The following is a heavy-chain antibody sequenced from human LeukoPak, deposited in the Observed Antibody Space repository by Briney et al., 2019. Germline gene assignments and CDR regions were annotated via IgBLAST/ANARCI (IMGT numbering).Heavy chain of an antibody. J-gene: IGHJ6*02. CDR1: GFTFDDYA. CDR2: ISWNSGSI. Sequence: GGSLRLSCAASGFTFDDYAIHWVRHAPGKGLEWVSGISWNSGSIGYADSVKGRFTISRDNAKNSLYLQMNSLRAEDTALYYCAKAVAGSRYYYYYGMDVWGLGTTVTVSS. D-gene: IGHD6-19*01. CDR3: AKAVAGSRYYYYYGMDV. V-gene: IGHV3-9*01.